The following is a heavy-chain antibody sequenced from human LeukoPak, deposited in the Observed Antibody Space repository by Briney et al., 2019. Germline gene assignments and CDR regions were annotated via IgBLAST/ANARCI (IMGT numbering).Heavy chain of an antibody. CDR2: INPNSGGT. V-gene: IGHV1-2*02. D-gene: IGHD5-12*01. Sequence: ASVKVSCKASGYNFNDYFIHWVRQAPGQGLEWMGWINPNSGGTNYAQKFQGRVTMTRDTSISTAYMELSRLRSDDTAVYYCARVRGLIRSGYKYYFDYWGQGTLVTVSS. CDR1: GYNFNDYF. J-gene: IGHJ4*02. CDR3: ARVRGLIRSGYKYYFDY.